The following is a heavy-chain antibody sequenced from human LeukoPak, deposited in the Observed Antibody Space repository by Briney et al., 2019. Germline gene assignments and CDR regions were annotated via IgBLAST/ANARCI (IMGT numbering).Heavy chain of an antibody. CDR2: ISGSGGNT. J-gene: IGHJ4*02. D-gene: IGHD7-27*01. V-gene: IGHV3-23*01. Sequence: SGGSLRLSCAASGFTFISHAMSWVRQAPGKGLEWVSTISGSGGNTFYADSVKGRFTISRDNSKNTLYLQMNSLRAEDTGIYYCAKETGGFDYWGQGTLVTVSS. CDR3: AKETGGFDY. CDR1: GFTFISHA.